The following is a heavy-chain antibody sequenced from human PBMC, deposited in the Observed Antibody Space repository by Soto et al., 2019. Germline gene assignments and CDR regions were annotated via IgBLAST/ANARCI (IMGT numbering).Heavy chain of an antibody. Sequence: QVQLVESGGGVVQPGRSLRLSRAASGFTFSSYAMHWVRQAPGKGLEWVAVISYDGSNKYYADSVKGRFTISRDNSKNTLYLQMNSLRAEDTAVYYCAREDGQWLVRNAFDIWGQGTMVTVSS. D-gene: IGHD6-19*01. CDR1: GFTFSSYA. CDR2: ISYDGSNK. V-gene: IGHV3-30-3*01. CDR3: AREDGQWLVRNAFDI. J-gene: IGHJ3*02.